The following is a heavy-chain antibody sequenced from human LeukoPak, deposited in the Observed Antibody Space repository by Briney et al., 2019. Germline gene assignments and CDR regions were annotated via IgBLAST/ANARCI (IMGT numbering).Heavy chain of an antibody. D-gene: IGHD6-19*01. CDR3: ERSFSGPTGADY. J-gene: IGHJ4*02. V-gene: IGHV4-31*03. CDR1: GGSISSGGYY. Sequence: PSQTLSLTCTVSGGSISSGGYYWSWIRQLPGKGLEWIGDIFYNGNTYYNPSLKSRVTISVDTSKNQFSLRLGSVPARDTAVYYCERSFSGPTGADYWGQGTLVTVSS. CDR2: IFYNGNT.